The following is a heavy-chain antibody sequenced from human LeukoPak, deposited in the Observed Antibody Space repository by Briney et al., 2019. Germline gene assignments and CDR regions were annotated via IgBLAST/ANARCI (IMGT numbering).Heavy chain of an antibody. Sequence: ASVKVSCKVSGYTLTELSMHWVRQAPGKGLEWMGGFDPEDGETIYAQKFQGRVTITRDTSATTADMELGSLTSEDTAVYYCARESSSSWSHFDYWGQGTLVTVSS. CDR3: ARESSSSWSHFDY. V-gene: IGHV1-24*01. D-gene: IGHD6-6*01. CDR2: FDPEDGET. J-gene: IGHJ4*02. CDR1: GYTLTELS.